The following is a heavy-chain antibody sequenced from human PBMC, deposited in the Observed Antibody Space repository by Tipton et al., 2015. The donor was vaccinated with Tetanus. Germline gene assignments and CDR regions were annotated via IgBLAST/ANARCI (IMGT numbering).Heavy chain of an antibody. CDR2: ISYDGSHK. CDR3: ARDTYYQSHHYNYFDY. Sequence: SLRLSCAASGFTFSSYAMHWVRQAPGKGLEWVAVISYDGSHKYYADSVKGRFSISRDNSKNTLYLQMNSLRTEDTAVFYCARDTYYQSHHYNYFDYWGQGVRVTVSS. CDR1: GFTFSSYA. V-gene: IGHV3-30*03. D-gene: IGHD5-24*01. J-gene: IGHJ4*02.